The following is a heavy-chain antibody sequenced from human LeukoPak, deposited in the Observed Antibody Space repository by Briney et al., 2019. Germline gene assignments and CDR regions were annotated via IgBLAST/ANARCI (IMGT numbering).Heavy chain of an antibody. Sequence: GGSLRLSCAASGFTFTSYAIHWVRQAPGKGLEWVAVISYDGSNKYYADSVKGRFTISRDNSKNTLYLQMNSLRAEDTAVYYCARHGLSQYSTSWRNFDYWGQGTLVTVSS. V-gene: IGHV3-30-3*01. CDR1: GFTFTSYA. J-gene: IGHJ4*02. CDR2: ISYDGSNK. D-gene: IGHD2-2*01. CDR3: ARHGLSQYSTSWRNFDY.